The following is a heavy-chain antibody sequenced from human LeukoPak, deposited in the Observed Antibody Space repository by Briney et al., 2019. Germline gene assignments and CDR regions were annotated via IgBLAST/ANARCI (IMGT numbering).Heavy chain of an antibody. D-gene: IGHD1-26*01. J-gene: IGHJ4*02. CDR3: ARDGSGSHYHDY. CDR2: IYYSGST. CDR1: GGSISSYY. V-gene: IGHV4-59*01. Sequence: SETLTLTCTVSGGSISSYYWSWIRQPPGKGLEWIGYIYYSGSTNYNPSLKSRVTISVDTSKNQFSLKLSSVTAADTAVYYCARDGSGSHYHDYWGQGTLVTVSS.